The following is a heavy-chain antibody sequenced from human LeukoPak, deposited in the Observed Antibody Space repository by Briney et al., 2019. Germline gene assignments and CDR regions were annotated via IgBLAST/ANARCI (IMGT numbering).Heavy chain of an antibody. D-gene: IGHD5-18*01. CDR3: ARGATAMVTDFDY. J-gene: IGHJ4*02. V-gene: IGHV4-34*01. CDR2: INHSGST. CDR1: GGSFSGYY. Sequence: SETLSLTYAVYGGSFSGYYWSWIRQPPGKGLEWIGEINHSGSTNYNPSLKSRVTISVDTSKNQFSLKLSSVTAADTAVYYCARGATAMVTDFDYWGQGTLVTVSS.